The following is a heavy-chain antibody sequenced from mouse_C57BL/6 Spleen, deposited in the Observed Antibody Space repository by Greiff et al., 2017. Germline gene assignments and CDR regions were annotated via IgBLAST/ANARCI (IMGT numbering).Heavy chain of an antibody. CDR3: ARGGDWDEEGYFDV. J-gene: IGHJ1*03. D-gene: IGHD4-1*01. Sequence: VQRVESGAELVRPGNSVKVSCKASGYAFTNYLIEWVKQRPGQGLEWIGVINPGSGGTNYNEKFKGKATLTADKSSSTAYMQLSSLTSEDSAVYFSARGGDWDEEGYFDVWGTGTTVTVSS. CDR1: GYAFTNYL. V-gene: IGHV1-54*01. CDR2: INPGSGGT.